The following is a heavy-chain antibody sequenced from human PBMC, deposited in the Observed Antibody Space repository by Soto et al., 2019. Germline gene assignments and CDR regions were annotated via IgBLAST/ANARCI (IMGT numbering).Heavy chain of an antibody. Sequence: QVQLVESGGGVVQPGTSLRLSCAASGFSFNTHGMHWIRQTPAKGLEWVAVIWFDGSKKYYEDSVTGRFTISRDNSRSALYLEMDSLRVEDTGVYYCARISGLGIDFWGQGTLVTVSS. V-gene: IGHV3-33*01. J-gene: IGHJ4*02. D-gene: IGHD6-19*01. CDR3: ARISGLGIDF. CDR2: IWFDGSKK. CDR1: GFSFNTHG.